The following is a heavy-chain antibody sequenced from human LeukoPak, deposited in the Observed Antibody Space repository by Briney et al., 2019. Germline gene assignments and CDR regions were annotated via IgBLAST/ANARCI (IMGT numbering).Heavy chain of an antibody. Sequence: GESLKTSCKGSGYSFTSYWIGWVRQMPGKGLEWMGIIYPGDSDTRYSPFFQGQVTISADKSISTAYLQWSSLKATDTAMYYCARHTEPLLWFGELYGIDFDYWGQGTLVTVSS. V-gene: IGHV5-51*01. CDR2: IYPGDSDT. J-gene: IGHJ4*02. CDR1: GYSFTSYW. D-gene: IGHD3-10*01. CDR3: ARHTEPLLWFGELYGIDFDY.